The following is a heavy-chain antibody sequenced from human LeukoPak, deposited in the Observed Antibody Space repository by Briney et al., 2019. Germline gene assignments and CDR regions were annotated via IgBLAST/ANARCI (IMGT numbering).Heavy chain of an antibody. Sequence: GASLRLSCAASGFTVTNYAMYWVRQAPGKGLEWVAVISYDGSNKYYADSVKGRFTISRDNSKNTLYLQMNSLRAEDTAVYYCGRASSSWSNYFDYWGQGTLVTVSS. CDR2: ISYDGSNK. CDR3: GRASSSWSNYFDY. V-gene: IGHV3-30*03. J-gene: IGHJ4*02. D-gene: IGHD6-13*01. CDR1: GFTVTNYA.